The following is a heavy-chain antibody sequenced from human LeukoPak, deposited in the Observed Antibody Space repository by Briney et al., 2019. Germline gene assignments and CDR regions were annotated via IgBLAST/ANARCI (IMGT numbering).Heavy chain of an antibody. D-gene: IGHD2-2*01. J-gene: IGHJ4*02. Sequence: GESREISGKGSGYTFTSYWIGGVRQMPGKGLEGIGIIYPGDSDTRYSPSFQGQVTISADKSISTAYLQLSSLKASDTAMYYCARIGYCSSTSCFPFDYWGQGTLVTVSS. CDR3: ARIGYCSSTSCFPFDY. CDR2: IYPGDSDT. CDR1: GYTFTSYW. V-gene: IGHV5-51*01.